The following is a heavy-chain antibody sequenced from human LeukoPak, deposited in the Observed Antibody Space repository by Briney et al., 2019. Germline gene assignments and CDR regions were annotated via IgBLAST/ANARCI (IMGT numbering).Heavy chain of an antibody. CDR1: GFTFSSYA. CDR3: AKLGHFNWFDP. Sequence: GASLSLSCAASGFTFSSYAMSWVRQAPGKGLEWVSAISGSGGSTYYADSVKGRFTISRDNSKNTLYLQMNSLRAEDTAVYYCAKLGHFNWFDPWGQGTLVTVSS. CDR2: ISGSGGST. D-gene: IGHD3-3*02. V-gene: IGHV3-23*01. J-gene: IGHJ5*02.